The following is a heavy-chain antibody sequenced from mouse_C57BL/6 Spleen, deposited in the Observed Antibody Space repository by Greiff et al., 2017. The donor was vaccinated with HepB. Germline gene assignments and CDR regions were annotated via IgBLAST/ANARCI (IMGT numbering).Heavy chain of an antibody. D-gene: IGHD1-1*01. Sequence: EVKVEESGGGLVKPGGSLKLSCAASGFTFSDYGMHWVRQAPEKGLEWVAYISSGSSTIYYADTVKGRFTISRDNAKNTLFLQMTSLRSEDTAMYYCARLHYYGSSYYYAMDYWGQGTSVTVSS. J-gene: IGHJ4*01. CDR1: GFTFSDYG. V-gene: IGHV5-17*01. CDR3: ARLHYYGSSYYYAMDY. CDR2: ISSGSSTI.